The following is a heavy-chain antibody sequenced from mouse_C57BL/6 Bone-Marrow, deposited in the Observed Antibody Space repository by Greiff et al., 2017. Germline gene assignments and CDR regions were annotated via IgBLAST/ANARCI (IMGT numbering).Heavy chain of an antibody. CDR2: INPYNGGT. CDR3: ASIRLISYAMDY. Sequence: EVQLQESGPVLVKPGASVKMSCKASGYTFTDYYMNWVKQSHGKSLEWIGVINPYNGGTSYHQKFKGKATLTVDKSSSTAYMALNSLTSEDSAVYYCASIRLISYAMDYWGQGTSGTVSS. V-gene: IGHV1-19*01. D-gene: IGHD1-3*01. CDR1: GYTFTDYY. J-gene: IGHJ4*01.